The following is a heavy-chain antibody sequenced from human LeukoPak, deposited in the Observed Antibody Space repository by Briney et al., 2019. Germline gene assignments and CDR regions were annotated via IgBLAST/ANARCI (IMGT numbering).Heavy chain of an antibody. CDR2: ISSSSSYI. CDR1: GFTFSSYS. J-gene: IGHJ4*02. CDR3: AKNGGLAARRWNYFDY. Sequence: GGSLRLSCAASGFTFSSYSMNWVRQAPGKGLEWASSISSSSSYIYYADSVKGRFTISRDNSKNTLYLQMNSLRAEDTAVYYCAKNGGLAARRWNYFDYWGQGTLVTVSS. D-gene: IGHD6-6*01. V-gene: IGHV3-21*01.